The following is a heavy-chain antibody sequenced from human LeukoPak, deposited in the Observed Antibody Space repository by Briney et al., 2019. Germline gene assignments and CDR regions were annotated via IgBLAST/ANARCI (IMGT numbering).Heavy chain of an antibody. V-gene: IGHV3-21*01. D-gene: IGHD6-19*01. J-gene: IGHJ4*02. Sequence: GGSLRLSCAASGFTFSSYSMNWVRQAPGKGLEWVSSISSSSSYIYYADSVKGRFTISRDNAKNSLYLQMNSLRAEDTAVYYCARTSSVWYIVDYWGQGTLVTVSP. CDR2: ISSSSSYI. CDR3: ARTSSVWYIVDY. CDR1: GFTFSSYS.